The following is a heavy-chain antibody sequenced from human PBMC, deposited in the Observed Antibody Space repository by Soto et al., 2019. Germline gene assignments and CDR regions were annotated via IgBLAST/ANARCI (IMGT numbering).Heavy chain of an antibody. CDR3: ARELTWDESSGMDV. V-gene: IGHV4-39*02. D-gene: IGHD1-26*01. J-gene: IGHJ6*02. CDR2: IYYSGST. Sequence: QLQLQESGPGLVKPSETLSLTCTVSGGSISSSSYYWGWIRQPPGKGLEWIGSIYYSGSTYYNPSLKSRVTISVDTSKNQFSLKLSSVTAADTAVYYCARELTWDESSGMDVWGQGTTVTVSS. CDR1: GGSISSSSYY.